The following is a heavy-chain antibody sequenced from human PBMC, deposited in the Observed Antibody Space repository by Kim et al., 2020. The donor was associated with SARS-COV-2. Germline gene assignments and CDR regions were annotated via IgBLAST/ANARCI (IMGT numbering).Heavy chain of an antibody. V-gene: IGHV3-74*01. CDR1: GLIFNNYW. D-gene: IGHD6-13*01. J-gene: IGHJ4*02. Sequence: GGPLRLSCAASGLIFNNYWMHWVRQAPGKGLVWVSRINGDGSSTSYADSVKGRFTISRDNAKNTLYLQMNSLRAEDTAVYFCARGERVAAAATAYWGQGT. CDR3: ARGERVAAAATAY. CDR2: INGDGSST.